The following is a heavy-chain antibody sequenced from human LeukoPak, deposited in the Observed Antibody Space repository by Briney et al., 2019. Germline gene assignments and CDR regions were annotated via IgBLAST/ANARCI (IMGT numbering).Heavy chain of an antibody. D-gene: IGHD3-10*01. J-gene: IGHJ4*02. V-gene: IGHV3-30*18. CDR2: ISYDGSNK. Sequence: PGGSPRLSCAASGFTFSSYGMHWVRQAPGKGLEWVAVISYDGSNKYYADSVKGRFTISRDNSKNTLYLQMNSLRAEDTAVYYCANGDLWFGELFSRGEARPFDYWGQGTLVTVSS. CDR1: GFTFSSYG. CDR3: ANGDLWFGELFSRGEARPFDY.